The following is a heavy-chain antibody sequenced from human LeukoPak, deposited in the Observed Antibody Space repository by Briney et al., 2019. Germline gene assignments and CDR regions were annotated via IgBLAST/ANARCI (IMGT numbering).Heavy chain of an antibody. CDR1: GGSISSSSYY. D-gene: IGHD6-19*01. Sequence: PSETLSLTCTVSGGSISSSSYYWGWIRQPPGKGLEWIGSIYYSGSTYYNPSLKSRVTISVDTSKNQFSLKLSSVTAADTAVYYCARHRDSSGHTDYWGQGTLVTVSS. CDR3: ARHRDSSGHTDY. V-gene: IGHV4-39*01. CDR2: IYYSGST. J-gene: IGHJ4*02.